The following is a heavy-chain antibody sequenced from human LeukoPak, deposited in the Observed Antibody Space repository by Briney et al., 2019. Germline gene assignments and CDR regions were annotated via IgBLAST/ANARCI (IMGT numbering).Heavy chain of an antibody. Sequence: PGGSLRLSCAASGFTFSNYCMNWVRQAPGKGLEWVSSISSSYTYIYYGDSVKGRFTISRDSARNSLYLQMNNLRADDTAVYYCARDRSEGHDSSGPLDAFDVWGQGTLVTVSS. CDR3: ARDRSEGHDSSGPLDAFDV. CDR2: ISSSYTYI. D-gene: IGHD3-22*01. V-gene: IGHV3-21*01. J-gene: IGHJ3*01. CDR1: GFTFSNYC.